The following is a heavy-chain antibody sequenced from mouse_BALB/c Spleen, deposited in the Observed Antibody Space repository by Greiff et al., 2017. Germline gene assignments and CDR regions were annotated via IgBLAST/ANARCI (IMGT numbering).Heavy chain of an antibody. V-gene: IGHV1-14*01. D-gene: IGHD2-10*02. CDR2: INPYNDGT. CDR1: GYTFTSYV. Sequence: QLQESGPELVKPGASVKMSCKASGYTFTSYVMHWVKQKPGQGLEWIGYINPYNDGTKYNEKFKGKATLTSDKSSSTAYMELSSLTSEDSAVYYCAVYGNYEYFDVWGAGTTVTVSS. CDR3: AVYGNYEYFDV. J-gene: IGHJ1*01.